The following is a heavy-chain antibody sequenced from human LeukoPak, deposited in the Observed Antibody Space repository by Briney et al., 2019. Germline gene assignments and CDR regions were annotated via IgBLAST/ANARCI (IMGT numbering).Heavy chain of an antibody. CDR1: GFTFSSYS. D-gene: IGHD4-17*01. J-gene: IGHJ4*02. V-gene: IGHV3-21*01. CDR2: ISSSSSYI. CDR3: ARDSGPYGDYAGYFDY. Sequence: PGGSLRLSCAASGFTFSSYSMNWVRQAPGKGLEWVSSISSSSSYIYYADSVKGRFTISRDNAKNSLYLQMNSLRAEDTAVYYCARDSGPYGDYAGYFDYWGQGTLVTVSS.